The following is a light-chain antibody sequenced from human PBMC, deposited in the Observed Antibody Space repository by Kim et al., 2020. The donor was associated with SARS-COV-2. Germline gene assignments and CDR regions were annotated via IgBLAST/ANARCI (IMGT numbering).Light chain of an antibody. Sequence: SSELTQDPAVSVALGQTVRITCQGDSLRTYYASWYQQKPGQAPALVIYPKNNRPSGIPDRFSGSSSGNTASLTITGAQAEDEADYYCKSRDTSGDRLVFGGGTEVTV. CDR2: PKN. V-gene: IGLV3-19*01. CDR1: SLRTYY. CDR3: KSRDTSGDRLV. J-gene: IGLJ2*01.